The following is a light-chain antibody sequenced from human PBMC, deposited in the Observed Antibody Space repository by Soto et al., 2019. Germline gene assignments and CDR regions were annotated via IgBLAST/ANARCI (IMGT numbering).Light chain of an antibody. CDR1: QSVRNNN. CDR2: GAS. J-gene: IGKJ1*01. CDR3: QQVGISVAT. Sequence: EIVLTQSPGTLSLSPGERATLSCRASQSVRNNNLAWYQQKAGQAPRLLIYGASTRATGIPDRFSGSGSGKDFTITISRLEPEDFAVYYCQQVGISVATFGQETKVEIK. V-gene: IGKV3-20*01.